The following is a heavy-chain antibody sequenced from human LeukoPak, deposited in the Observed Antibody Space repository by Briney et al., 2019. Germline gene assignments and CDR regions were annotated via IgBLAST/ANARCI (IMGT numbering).Heavy chain of an antibody. CDR3: ARGDGKENQAGPSGYFDP. D-gene: IGHD3-10*01. V-gene: IGHV1-2*02. Sequence: ASVKVSCKASGYTFTGYHIHWVRQAPGQGLEWMGWINHSSGGTNFGQQFHGRVSITRDKSTNTVYMELSSLRSDDTAVYYCARGDGKENQAGPSGYFDPWGQGTLVTVSS. CDR2: INHSSGGT. CDR1: GYTFTGYH. J-gene: IGHJ5*02.